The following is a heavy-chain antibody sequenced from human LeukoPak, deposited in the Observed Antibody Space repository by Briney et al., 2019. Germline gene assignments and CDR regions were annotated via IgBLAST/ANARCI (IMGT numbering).Heavy chain of an antibody. J-gene: IGHJ4*02. Sequence: GGSLRLSCAASGFTFSSYEMNWVRQAPGKGLEWVSYISSSGSTIYYADSVKGRFTISRDNAKNSLYLQMNSLRAEDMAVHYCAREDTAMEFDYWGQGTLVTVSS. CDR3: AREDTAMEFDY. CDR1: GFTFSSYE. V-gene: IGHV3-48*03. D-gene: IGHD5-18*01. CDR2: ISSSGSTI.